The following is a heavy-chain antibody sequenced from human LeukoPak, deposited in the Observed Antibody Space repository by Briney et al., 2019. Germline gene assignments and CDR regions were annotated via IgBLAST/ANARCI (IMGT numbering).Heavy chain of an antibody. V-gene: IGHV3-53*01. CDR3: VRGNIFGSGSYS. J-gene: IGHJ5*02. CDR1: GFTVSSTY. Sequence: GGSLRLSCAASGFTVSSTYMSWVRQAPGKGLEWASVIYSGGGAYYADSVKGRFTISRDNSKNTLYPQMNSLRVEDTAVYYCVRGNIFGSGSYSWGQGVLVTVSS. D-gene: IGHD3-10*01. CDR2: IYSGGGA.